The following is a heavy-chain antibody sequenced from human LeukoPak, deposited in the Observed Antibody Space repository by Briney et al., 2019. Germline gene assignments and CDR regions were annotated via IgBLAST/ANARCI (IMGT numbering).Heavy chain of an antibody. V-gene: IGHV4-39*07. D-gene: IGHD3-16*01. CDR2: IYYSGST. CDR3: ARVYGGYEDAFDI. CDR1: GGSISSSSYY. J-gene: IGHJ3*02. Sequence: PSETLSLTCTVSGGSISSSSYYWGWIRQPPGKGLEWIGSIYYSGSTYYNPSLKSRVTISVDTSKNQFSLKLSSVTAADTAAYYCARVYGGYEDAFDIWGQGTMVTVSS.